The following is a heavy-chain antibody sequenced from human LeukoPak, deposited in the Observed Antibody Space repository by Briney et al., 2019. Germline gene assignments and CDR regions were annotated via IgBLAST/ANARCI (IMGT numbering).Heavy chain of an antibody. CDR1: GFTFSDYC. V-gene: IGHV3-11*05. CDR2: ISSSSSYT. Sequence: GGSLRLSCAASGFTFSDYCMSWIRKAPGKGLEWVSYISSSSSYTNYADSVKGRFTISRDNAKNSLYLQMNSLRAEDTAVYYCARAKRYSYVDYWGQGTLVTVSS. J-gene: IGHJ4*02. D-gene: IGHD5-18*01. CDR3: ARAKRYSYVDY.